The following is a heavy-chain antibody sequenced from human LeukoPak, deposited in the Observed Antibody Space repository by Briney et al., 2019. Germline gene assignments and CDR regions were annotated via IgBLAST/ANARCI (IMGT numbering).Heavy chain of an antibody. J-gene: IGHJ3*02. CDR2: INPNSGGT. CDR3: ARSNDYYLLTWAFDI. D-gene: IGHD2/OR15-2a*01. CDR1: GYTFTGYY. V-gene: IGHV1-2*02. Sequence: ASVKVSCKASGYTFTGYYMHWVRQAPGQGLEWMGWINPNSGGTNYAQKFQGRVTMTRDTSISTAHMELSGLRSDDTAVYYCARSNDYYLLTWAFDIWGQGTMVTVSS.